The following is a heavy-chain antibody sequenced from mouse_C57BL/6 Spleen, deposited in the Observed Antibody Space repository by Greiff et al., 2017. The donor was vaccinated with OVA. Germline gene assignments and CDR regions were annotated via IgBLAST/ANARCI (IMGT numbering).Heavy chain of an antibody. J-gene: IGHJ4*01. CDR1: GYSFTGYY. CDR3: ARYWDRAMDY. Sequence: EVQLQQSGPELAKPGASVKISCKASGYSFTGYYMNWVKQSPEKSLEWIGEINPSTGGTTYNQKFKAKATLTVDKSSSTAYMQLKSLTSEDSAVYYCARYWDRAMDYWGQGTSVTVSS. CDR2: INPSTGGT. D-gene: IGHD4-1*01. V-gene: IGHV1-42*01.